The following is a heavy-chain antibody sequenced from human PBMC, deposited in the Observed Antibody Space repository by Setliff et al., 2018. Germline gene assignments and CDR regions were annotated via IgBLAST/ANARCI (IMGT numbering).Heavy chain of an antibody. Sequence: GGSLRLSCAASGFTFSNYYMTWVRQAPGKGLEWVSVISISGGTRNADPVKGRFTISRDNSKNTLYLQMTSLRDEDTAVYYCAREGLPGVADFWGEGTRVTVSS. V-gene: IGHV3-53*01. D-gene: IGHD2-15*01. CDR1: GFTFSNYY. CDR3: AREGLPGVADF. J-gene: IGHJ4*02. CDR2: ISISGGT.